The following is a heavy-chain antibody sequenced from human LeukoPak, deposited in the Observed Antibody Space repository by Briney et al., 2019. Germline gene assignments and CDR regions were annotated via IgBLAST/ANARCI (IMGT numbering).Heavy chain of an antibody. V-gene: IGHV3-21*01. J-gene: IGHJ4*02. CDR1: GFTFSSYS. D-gene: IGHD2-2*02. CDR3: AKGGYCSSTSCYTGAYFDY. CDR2: ISSSSSYI. Sequence: GGSLRLSCAASGFTFSSYSMNWVRQAPGKGLEWVSSISSSSSYIYYADSVKGRFTISRDNSKNTLYLQMNSLRAEDTAVYYCAKGGYCSSTSCYTGAYFDYWGQGTLVTVSS.